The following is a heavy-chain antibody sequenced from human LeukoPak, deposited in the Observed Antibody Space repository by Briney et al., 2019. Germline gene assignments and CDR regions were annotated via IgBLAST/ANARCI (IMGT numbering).Heavy chain of an antibody. Sequence: PSETLSLTCSVSGASISGGTYYWGWIRQPPGKGLEWIGSIYYTGSTYDNPSLKSRVTISVDTSKNQFSLRLSSVTAADTAVYYCARRGGSGRAFDYWGQGTLVTVSS. V-gene: IGHV4-39*01. CDR1: GASISGGTYY. D-gene: IGHD1-26*01. J-gene: IGHJ4*02. CDR2: IYYTGST. CDR3: ARRGGSGRAFDY.